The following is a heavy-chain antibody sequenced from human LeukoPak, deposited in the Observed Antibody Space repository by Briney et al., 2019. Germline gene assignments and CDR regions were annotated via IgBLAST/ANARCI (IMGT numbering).Heavy chain of an antibody. J-gene: IGHJ6*02. CDR1: GGSISSGGYC. CDR2: IYYSGST. Sequence: SETLSLTCSVSGGSISSGGYCWSWIRQYPGKGLEWIGYIYYSGSTFYNPSLKSRVTISVDTSKNQFSLKLTAVTATDRAVYYCTRDHHYSGMDVWGQGATVTVSS. CDR3: TRDHHYSGMDV. V-gene: IGHV4-31*03.